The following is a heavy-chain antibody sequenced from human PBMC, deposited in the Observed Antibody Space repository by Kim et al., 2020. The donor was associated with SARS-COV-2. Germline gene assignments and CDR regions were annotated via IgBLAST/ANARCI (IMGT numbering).Heavy chain of an antibody. J-gene: IGHJ2*01. D-gene: IGHD2-21*02. V-gene: IGHV4-59*08. Sequence: LKSRVTRSVDTSKNQFSLKLSSVTAADTAVYYCARQGCGGDCYSYWYFDLWGRGTLVTVSS. CDR3: ARQGCGGDCYSYWYFDL.